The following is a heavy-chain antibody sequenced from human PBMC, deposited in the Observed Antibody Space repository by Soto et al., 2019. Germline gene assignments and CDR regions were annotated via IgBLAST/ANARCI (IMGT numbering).Heavy chain of an antibody. V-gene: IGHV1-8*01. CDR2: MNPNSGNT. CDR1: GYTFTSYD. D-gene: IGHD3-9*01. Sequence: ASVKVSCKASGYTFTSYDINWVRQATGQGLEWMGWMNPNSGNTGYAQNFQGRVTMTRNTSISTAYMELSSLRSEDTAVYYCARDLRYLDWLFDPNAFDIWGQGTMVTVSS. CDR3: ARDLRYLDWLFDPNAFDI. J-gene: IGHJ3*02.